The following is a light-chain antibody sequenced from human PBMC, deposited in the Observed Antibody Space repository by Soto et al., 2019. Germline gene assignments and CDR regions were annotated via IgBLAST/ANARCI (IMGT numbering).Light chain of an antibody. V-gene: IGLV2-23*01. Sequence: QSALTQPASVSGSPGQSITISCTGTSSDVGSYNLVSWYQQYPGTAPKLMIYEGSKRPSGVSNRFSGSRSGNTASLTISGLQAEDEADYYCCSFAHSSTYVFGTGTKVTVL. CDR2: EGS. J-gene: IGLJ1*01. CDR3: CSFAHSSTYV. CDR1: SSDVGSYNL.